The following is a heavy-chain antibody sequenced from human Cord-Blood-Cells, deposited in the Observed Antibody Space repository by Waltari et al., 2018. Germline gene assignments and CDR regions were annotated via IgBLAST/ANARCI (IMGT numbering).Heavy chain of an antibody. CDR3: ARDHYWGSKKAYDY. D-gene: IGHD7-27*01. J-gene: IGHJ4*02. CDR2: INHSGST. CDR1: GGSFSGYY. Sequence: QVQLQQWGAGLLKPSETLSLTCAVYGGSFSGYYWSWIRQPPGKGLEWIGEINHSGSTNTNPALKSRVTISVDTSKNQFSLKLSSVTAADTAVYYCARDHYWGSKKAYDYWGQGTLVTVSS. V-gene: IGHV4-34*01.